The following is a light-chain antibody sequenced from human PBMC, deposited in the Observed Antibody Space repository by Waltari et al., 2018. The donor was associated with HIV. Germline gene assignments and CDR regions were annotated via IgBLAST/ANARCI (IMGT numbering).Light chain of an antibody. CDR3: MQSMKLPLT. CDR1: ESLLHSDGKTY. V-gene: IGKV2D-29*01. J-gene: IGKJ5*01. Sequence: IVMTQTPLSLSVTPGQPASISCKSSESLLHSDGKTYLFWYLQKAGQPPQLLIFEVSTRFSGVPDRFSGSGSGTDSTLRISRVEAGDVGIYYCMQSMKLPLTFGQGTRLDIK. CDR2: EVS.